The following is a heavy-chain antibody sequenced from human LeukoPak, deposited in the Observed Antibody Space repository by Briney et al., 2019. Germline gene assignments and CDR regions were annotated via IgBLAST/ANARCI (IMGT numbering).Heavy chain of an antibody. D-gene: IGHD3-10*01. Sequence: GASVKVSCKASGYTFTSYGISWVRQAPGQGLEWMGWISAYNGNTNYAQKLQGRVTMTTDTSTSTAYMELRSLRSDDTAVYYGARDLSYYGSGSYGYFDYWGQGTLVTVSS. J-gene: IGHJ4*02. CDR3: ARDLSYYGSGSYGYFDY. V-gene: IGHV1-18*01. CDR1: GYTFTSYG. CDR2: ISAYNGNT.